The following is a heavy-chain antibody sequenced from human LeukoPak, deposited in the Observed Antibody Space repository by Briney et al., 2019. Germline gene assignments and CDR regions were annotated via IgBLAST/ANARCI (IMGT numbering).Heavy chain of an antibody. J-gene: IGHJ4*02. CDR2: INPNSGGT. V-gene: IGHV1-2*02. CDR1: GYTFTGYY. CDR3: AILGDIVVVPAAPYLDY. Sequence: GASVKVSCKASGYTFTGYYMHWVRQAPGQGLEWMGWINPNSGGTNYAQKFQGRVTMTRDTSISTAYMELSRLRSDDTAVCYRAILGDIVVVPAAPYLDYWGREPWSPSPQ. D-gene: IGHD2-2*01.